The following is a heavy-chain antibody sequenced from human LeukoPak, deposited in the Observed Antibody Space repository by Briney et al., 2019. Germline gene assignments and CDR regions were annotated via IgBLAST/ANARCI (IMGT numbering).Heavy chain of an antibody. J-gene: IGHJ3*02. CDR3: AKSNGYGLVDI. CDR1: GYSISSGYY. V-gene: IGHV4-38-2*02. D-gene: IGHD3-10*01. CDR2: IYHSGST. Sequence: SETLSLTCTVSGYSISSGYYWGWIRQPPGKGLEWIGSIYHSGSTYYNPSLKSRVTISLDTSRNQFSLKLNSVTAADTAVYYCAKSNGYGLVDIWGQGTMVTVSS.